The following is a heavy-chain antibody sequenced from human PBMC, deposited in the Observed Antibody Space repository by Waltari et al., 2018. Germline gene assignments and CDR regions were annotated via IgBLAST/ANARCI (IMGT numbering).Heavy chain of an antibody. Sequence: QVQLQQWGAGLLKPSETLSLTCAVYGGSCSGDYWSWIRQPPGKGLEWMGEMNHSGSNNYNPSLKSRVTISVDMSKNQFALKLSSVTAADTAVYYCARGSPRRVVYDYWGQGTLVTVSS. CDR1: GGSCSGDY. V-gene: IGHV4-34*01. CDR2: MNHSGSN. D-gene: IGHD2-15*01. J-gene: IGHJ4*02. CDR3: ARGSPRRVVYDY.